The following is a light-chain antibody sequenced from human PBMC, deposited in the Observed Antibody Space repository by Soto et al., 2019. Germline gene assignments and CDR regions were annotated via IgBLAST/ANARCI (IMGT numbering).Light chain of an antibody. CDR2: LEGSGSY. V-gene: IGLV4-60*02. CDR3: ETWDFNTWV. J-gene: IGLJ3*02. Sequence: QAVLTQSSSASASLGSSVNLTCTLSSGHSTYIIAWHQQQPEKAPRYLMKLEGSGSYIKGSGVPDRFSGSSSAADRYLTISNLQFEDEADYYCETWDFNTWVFGGGTKVTVL. CDR1: SGHSTYI.